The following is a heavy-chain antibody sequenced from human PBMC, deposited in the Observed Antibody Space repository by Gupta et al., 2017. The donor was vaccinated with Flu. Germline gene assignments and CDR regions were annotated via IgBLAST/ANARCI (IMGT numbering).Heavy chain of an antibody. V-gene: IGHV1-2*02. D-gene: IGHD2-8*01. CDR3: ARRRGHCANGVCDWYFDV. CDR2: INPDTGGT. J-gene: IGHJ2*01. CDR1: GYRFTDYH. Sequence: QVQLVQSGAEVQKPGASVRVSCQPSGYRFTDYHMHWVRQGPGQGLEWMGGINPDTGGTHYAQKFEGRITMTRETSSSTVYMEVRGMRSDDTAIYYCARRRGHCANGVCDWYFDVWGRGTLVTVSS.